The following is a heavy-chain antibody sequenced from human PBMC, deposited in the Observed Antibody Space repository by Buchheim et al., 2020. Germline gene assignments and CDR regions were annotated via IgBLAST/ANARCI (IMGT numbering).Heavy chain of an antibody. V-gene: IGHV3-43D*03. Sequence: EVQLVESGGVVVQPGGSLRLSCAASGFTFDDYAMHWVRQAPGKGLEWVSLISWDGGSTYYADSVKGRFTFSRDNSKTSLYLQMNSLRAEDTALYYCAKCGSVDITFGGVVDYWGQGTL. CDR2: ISWDGGST. CDR3: AKCGSVDITFGGVVDY. J-gene: IGHJ4*02. CDR1: GFTFDDYA. D-gene: IGHD3-16*01.